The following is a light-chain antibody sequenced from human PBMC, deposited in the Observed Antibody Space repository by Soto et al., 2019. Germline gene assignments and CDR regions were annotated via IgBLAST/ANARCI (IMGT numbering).Light chain of an antibody. V-gene: IGKV3-20*01. CDR1: QSVGSSY. J-gene: IGKJ1*01. CDR3: QNYDTSPT. CDR2: GAA. Sequence: SVLTQSPGTLSLSAGERATLSCRASQSVGSSYLAWYQQKPGQAPRVLIYGAASRATGIPDGFSGSGSGTDFTLTISRLEPEDFAVYYCQNYDTSPTFGQGTKVDIK.